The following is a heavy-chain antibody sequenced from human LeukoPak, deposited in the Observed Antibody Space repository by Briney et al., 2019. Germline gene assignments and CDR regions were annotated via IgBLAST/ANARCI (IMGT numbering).Heavy chain of an antibody. Sequence: SETLSLTCTVSGGSISSYYWSWIRQPPGKGLEWIGYIYYSGSTNYNPSLKSRVTISVDTSKNQFSLKLSSVTAADTAVYYCARGCYYDSGDDAFDIWGQGTMVTVSS. V-gene: IGHV4-59*01. CDR2: IYYSGST. D-gene: IGHD3-22*01. CDR1: GGSISSYY. CDR3: ARGCYYDSGDDAFDI. J-gene: IGHJ3*02.